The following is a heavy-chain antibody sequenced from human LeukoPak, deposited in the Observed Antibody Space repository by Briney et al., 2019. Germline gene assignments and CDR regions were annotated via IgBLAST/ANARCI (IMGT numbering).Heavy chain of an antibody. J-gene: IGHJ4*02. CDR1: GFTFDDYA. V-gene: IGHV3-30-3*01. D-gene: IGHD3-16*02. CDR2: MSYDGSNK. CDR3: ARDKGELSFFEDY. Sequence: PGGSLRLSCAASGFTFDDYAMHWVRQAPGKGLEWVAIMSYDGSNKYYADSVKGRFTISRDNSKNTLYLQMNSLRPEDTAVYYCARDKGELSFFEDYWGQGTLVTVSS.